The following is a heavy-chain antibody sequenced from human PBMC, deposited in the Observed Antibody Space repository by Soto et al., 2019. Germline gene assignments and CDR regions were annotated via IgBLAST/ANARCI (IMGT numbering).Heavy chain of an antibody. CDR2: IRSKAYGGTT. CDR3: TRDLVWFGLHSGWIAAATDYFDY. D-gene: IGHD6-13*01. CDR1: GFTFGDYA. V-gene: IGHV3-49*03. Sequence: PGGSLRLSCTASGFTFGDYAMSWFRQAPGKGLEWVGFIRSKAYGGTTEYAASVKGRFTISRDDSKSIAYLQMNSLKTEDTAVYYCTRDLVWFGLHSGWIAAATDYFDYWGQGTLVTVSS. J-gene: IGHJ4*02.